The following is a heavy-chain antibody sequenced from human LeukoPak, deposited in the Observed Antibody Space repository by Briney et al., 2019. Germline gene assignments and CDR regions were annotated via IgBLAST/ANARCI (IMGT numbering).Heavy chain of an antibody. CDR3: AKETYYDILTGPFDY. CDR1: GFNFSSYA. V-gene: IGHV3-23*01. D-gene: IGHD3-9*01. CDR2: ISGSGGST. J-gene: IGHJ4*02. Sequence: GGSLRLSCAASGFNFSSYAMSWVRQAPGKGLEWVSAISGSGGSTYYADSVKGRFTISRDNSKNTLYLQMTSLRAEDTAVYYCAKETYYDILTGPFDYWGQGTLVTVSS.